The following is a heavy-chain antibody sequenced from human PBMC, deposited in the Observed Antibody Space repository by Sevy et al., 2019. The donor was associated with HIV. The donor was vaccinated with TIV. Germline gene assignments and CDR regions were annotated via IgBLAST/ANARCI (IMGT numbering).Heavy chain of an antibody. CDR2: ISYDGSNK. V-gene: IGHV3-30-3*01. D-gene: IGHD3-3*01. J-gene: IGHJ1*01. CDR1: GFTFSSYA. Sequence: GGSLRLSCAASGFTFSSYAMHWVRQAPGKGLEWVAVISYDGSNKYYADSVKGRFTTSRDNSKNTLYLQMNSLRAEDTAVYYCALERLSSDVAEYFENWGQGTLVTVSS. CDR3: ALERLSSDVAEYFEN.